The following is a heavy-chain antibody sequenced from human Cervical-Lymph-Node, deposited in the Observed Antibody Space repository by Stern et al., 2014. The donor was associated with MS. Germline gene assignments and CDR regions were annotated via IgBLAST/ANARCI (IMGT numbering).Heavy chain of an antibody. V-gene: IGHV1-46*01. CDR3: ARGYCSSTSCYPPYYYGMDV. CDR2: INPSGGST. D-gene: IGHD2-2*01. J-gene: IGHJ6*02. Sequence: VQLVQSGAEVKKPGASVKVSCKASGYTFTSYYMHWVRQAPGQGLEWMGIINPSGGSTSYGQKFQGRVTMTRDTSTSTVYMELSSLRSEDTAVYYCARGYCSSTSCYPPYYYGMDVWGQGTTVTVSS. CDR1: GYTFTSYY.